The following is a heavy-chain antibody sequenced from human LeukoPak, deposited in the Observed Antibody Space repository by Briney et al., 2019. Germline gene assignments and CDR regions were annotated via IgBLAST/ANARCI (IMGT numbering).Heavy chain of an antibody. CDR3: AKVSGSGGTKYQPFDY. J-gene: IGHJ4*02. CDR2: ISSSGGST. Sequence: GGSLRLSCAASGFTFSNYAMSWVRQAPGKGLDWVSTISSSGGSTYYADSVKGRFTISRDNSKNTLYLQMNSLRADDTAVYYCAKVSGSGGTKYQPFDYWGQGTLVTVSS. V-gene: IGHV3-23*01. CDR1: GFTFSNYA. D-gene: IGHD2-15*01.